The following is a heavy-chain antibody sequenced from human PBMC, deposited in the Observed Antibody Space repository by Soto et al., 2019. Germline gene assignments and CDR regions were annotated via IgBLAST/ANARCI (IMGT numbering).Heavy chain of an antibody. J-gene: IGHJ3*02. Sequence: GGSLRLSCAASGFTFSSYWMHWVRQAPGKGLVWVSRINSDGSSTSYADSVKGRFTISRENAKNTLYLQMNSLRVADRAVYYCARDANRGYSGYDYAFDIWGQGTMVTVSS. CDR1: GFTFSSYW. CDR3: ARDANRGYSGYDYAFDI. CDR2: INSDGSST. D-gene: IGHD5-12*01. V-gene: IGHV3-74*01.